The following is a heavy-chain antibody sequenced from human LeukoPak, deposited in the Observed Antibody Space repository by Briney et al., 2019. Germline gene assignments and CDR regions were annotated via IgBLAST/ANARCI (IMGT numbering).Heavy chain of an antibody. CDR3: ARQNSWDYDSSLKN. CDR1: GGSISSSSYY. J-gene: IGHJ4*02. Sequence: PSETLSLTCTVSGGSISSSSYYWGWIRQPAGKGLEWIGRIYTSGSTNYNPSLKSRVTMSVDTSKNQFSLKLSSVTAADTAVYYCARQNSWDYDSSLKNWGQGTLVTVSS. V-gene: IGHV4-61*02. CDR2: IYTSGST. D-gene: IGHD3-22*01.